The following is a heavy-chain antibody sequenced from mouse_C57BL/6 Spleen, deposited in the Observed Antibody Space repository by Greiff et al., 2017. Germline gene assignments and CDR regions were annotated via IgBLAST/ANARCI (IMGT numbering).Heavy chain of an antibody. J-gene: IGHJ2*01. CDR2: IYPSDSET. Sequence: VKLQQPGAELVRPGSSVKLSCKASGYTFTSYWMDWVKQRPGQGLEWIGNIYPSDSETHYNQKFKDKATLTVDKSSSTAYMQLSSLTSEDSAVYYCAREGTGPPDYWGQGTTLTVSS. D-gene: IGHD4-1*01. CDR3: AREGTGPPDY. CDR1: GYTFTSYW. V-gene: IGHV1-61*01.